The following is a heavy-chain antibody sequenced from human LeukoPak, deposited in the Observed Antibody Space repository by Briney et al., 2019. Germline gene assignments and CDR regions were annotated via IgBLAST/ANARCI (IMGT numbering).Heavy chain of an antibody. CDR1: GGSISSSSYY. CDR3: ARHGNGWYHFDY. D-gene: IGHD6-19*01. CDR2: IYYSGST. J-gene: IGHJ4*02. Sequence: PSETLSLTCTVSGGSISSSSYYWGWIRQPPGKGLEWIGSIYYSGSTYYNPSLKSRVTISVDTSKNQFSLKLSSVTAADTAVYYCARHGNGWYHFDYWGRGTLVTVSS. V-gene: IGHV4-39*01.